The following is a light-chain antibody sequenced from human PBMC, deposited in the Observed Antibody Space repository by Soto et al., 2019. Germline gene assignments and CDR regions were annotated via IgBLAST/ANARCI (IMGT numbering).Light chain of an antibody. CDR1: SSNIGSNI. Sequence: QSVLTQPPSASGTPGQRVSITCSGSSSNIGSNIVNWYQQLPGRAPKLLIYRTNQRPSVVPDRFSASKSGTSASLAISGLQSEDEADYYCEAWDDSLIGVLFGGGTKLTVL. CDR2: RTN. CDR3: EAWDDSLIGVL. J-gene: IGLJ2*01. V-gene: IGLV1-44*01.